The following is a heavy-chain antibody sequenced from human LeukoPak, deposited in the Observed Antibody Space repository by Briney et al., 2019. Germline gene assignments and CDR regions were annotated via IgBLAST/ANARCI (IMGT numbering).Heavy chain of an antibody. J-gene: IGHJ4*02. CDR1: GGSLSSSSYY. CDR2: IYYSGST. CDR3: ARRRYSYGYSYFDY. D-gene: IGHD5-18*01. V-gene: IGHV4-39*01. Sequence: SETLSLTCTVSGGSLSSSSYYWGWIRQPPGKGLEWIGSIYYSGSTYHNPSLKSRVTISVDTSKNQFSLKLSSVPAADTAVYYCARRRYSYGYSYFDYWGQGTLVTVSS.